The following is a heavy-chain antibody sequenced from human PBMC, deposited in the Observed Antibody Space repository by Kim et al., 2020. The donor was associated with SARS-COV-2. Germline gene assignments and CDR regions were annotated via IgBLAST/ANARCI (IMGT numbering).Heavy chain of an antibody. CDR3: ARDRYGARYYYMDV. Sequence: GGSLRLSCAASEFTFSSYGMHWVRQAPGKGLEWVAVIWYDGSNKYYADSVKGRFTISRDNSKNTLYLQMNSLRAEDTAVYYCARDRYGARYYYMDVWGKGTTVTVSS. D-gene: IGHD4-17*01. V-gene: IGHV3-33*01. CDR1: EFTFSSYG. J-gene: IGHJ6*03. CDR2: IWYDGSNK.